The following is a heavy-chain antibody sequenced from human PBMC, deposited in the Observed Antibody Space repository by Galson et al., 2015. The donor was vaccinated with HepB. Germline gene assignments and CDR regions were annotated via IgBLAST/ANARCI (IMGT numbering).Heavy chain of an antibody. CDR1: GFTFSSYW. CDR3: ARDFCGGDCSVFDY. J-gene: IGHJ4*02. Sequence: SLRLSCAASGFTFSSYWMSWVRQAPGKGLEWVANIKQDGSEKYYVDSVKGRFTISRDNAKNSLYLQVNSLRAEDTAVYYCARDFCGGDCSVFDYWGQGTLVTVSS. V-gene: IGHV3-7*03. CDR2: IKQDGSEK. D-gene: IGHD2-21*02.